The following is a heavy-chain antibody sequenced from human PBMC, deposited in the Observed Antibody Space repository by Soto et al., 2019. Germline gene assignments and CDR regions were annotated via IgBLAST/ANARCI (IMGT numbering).Heavy chain of an antibody. CDR3: ARDFSLDY. CDR2: IKEDGSEK. J-gene: IGHJ4*02. CDR1: GFNFSTYW. V-gene: IGHV3-7*03. Sequence: EVQLVESGGGLVQPGGSLRLSCAASGFNFSTYWMTWVRQAPGKGLEWVANIKEDGSEKYYVDSVKGRFAISRDNAKNSGYLQKNSLRAEDTAVYYCARDFSLDYWGQGTLVSVSS.